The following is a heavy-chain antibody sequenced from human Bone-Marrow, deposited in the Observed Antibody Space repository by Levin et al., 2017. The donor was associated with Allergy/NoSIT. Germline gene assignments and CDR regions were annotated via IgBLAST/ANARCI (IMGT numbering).Heavy chain of an antibody. CDR1: GFSFSNYW. V-gene: IGHV3-7*01. D-gene: IGHD2-2*01. J-gene: IGHJ4*02. Sequence: GGSLRLSCVASGFSFSNYWMTWVRQVPGKGLEWVAHIKKDVNGKVYVDSVRGRFTISRDNAKSSLYLQMNSLRAEDTAVYYCARLSPDCDRTTCDFDYWGQGTLLTVSS. CDR2: IKKDVNGK. CDR3: ARLSPDCDRTTCDFDY.